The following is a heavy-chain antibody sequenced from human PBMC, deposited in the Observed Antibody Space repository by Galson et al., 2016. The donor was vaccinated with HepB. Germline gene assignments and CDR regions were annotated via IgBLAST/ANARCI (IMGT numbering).Heavy chain of an antibody. CDR2: IYISGST. Sequence: TLSLTCTVSGGSVSSGRHSWSWIRQPAGKGLEWIGRIYISGSTNYNPSLRSRVTISVDTPKNQFSLKLSSVTAADTAIYYCAGADQGGGYVGWFDPWGQGTLVTVSS. CDR1: GGSVSSGRHS. D-gene: IGHD5-12*01. V-gene: IGHV4-61*02. J-gene: IGHJ5*02. CDR3: AGADQGGGYVGWFDP.